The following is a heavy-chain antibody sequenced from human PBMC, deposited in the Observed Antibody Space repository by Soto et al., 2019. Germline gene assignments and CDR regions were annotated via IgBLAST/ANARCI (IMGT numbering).Heavy chain of an antibody. CDR1: GGTFSTYS. J-gene: IGHJ3*02. D-gene: IGHD2-21*02. Sequence: QVLLVQSGAEMKKPGSSVKVSCMASGGTFSTYSINWVREAPGQRPEWMGNSLANCGTTDYAQKFQGRVTITADKSTNTAYMELRSLLSEDTAVYYCARVHEFGGNSDDCDMWGQGTVVTVSS. CDR2: SLANCGTT. CDR3: ARVHEFGGNSDDCDM. V-gene: IGHV1-69*14.